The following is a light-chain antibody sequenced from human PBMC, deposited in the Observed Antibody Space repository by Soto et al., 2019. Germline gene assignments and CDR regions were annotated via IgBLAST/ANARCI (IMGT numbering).Light chain of an antibody. J-gene: IGLJ2*01. CDR3: SSYAGNNNVV. CDR1: SSDVGGYNY. CDR2: EVS. V-gene: IGLV2-8*01. Sequence: QSALTQPPSASGSPGQSVTISCTGTSSDVGGYNYVSWYQQHPGKAPKLMIYEVSKRPSGVPDRFSGSKSGNTASLTVSGLQAEDEADYYYSSYAGNNNVVFGGGTKVTVL.